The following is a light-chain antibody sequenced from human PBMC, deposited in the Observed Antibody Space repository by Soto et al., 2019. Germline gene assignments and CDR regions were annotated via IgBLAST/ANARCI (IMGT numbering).Light chain of an antibody. Sequence: DLVMTQSPLSLPVTPGEPASISCRSSQSLVHTNGYNYLEWYLQKPGQSPQLLMYLGSNRASGVSDRFSGSGSGTDFILKISRVEAEDVGVYYGMQALQTPRTFGQGTRLEIK. CDR2: LGS. J-gene: IGKJ5*01. CDR3: MQALQTPRT. V-gene: IGKV2-28*01. CDR1: QSLVHTNGYNY.